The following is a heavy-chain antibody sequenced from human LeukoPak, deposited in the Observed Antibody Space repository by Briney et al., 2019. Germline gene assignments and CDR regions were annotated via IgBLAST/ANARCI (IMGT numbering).Heavy chain of an antibody. CDR2: IYYSGST. J-gene: IGHJ6*02. V-gene: IGHV4-39*01. CDR3: ASEQWLLGPRNGLRYYYYYYGMDV. Sequence: SETLSLTCTVSGGFISSSSYYWGWIRQPPGKGLEWIGSIYYSGSTYYNPSLKSRVTISVDTSKNQFSLKLSSVTAADTAVYYCASEQWLLGPRNGLRYYYYYYGMDVWGQGTTVTVSS. D-gene: IGHD6-19*01. CDR1: GGFISSSSYY.